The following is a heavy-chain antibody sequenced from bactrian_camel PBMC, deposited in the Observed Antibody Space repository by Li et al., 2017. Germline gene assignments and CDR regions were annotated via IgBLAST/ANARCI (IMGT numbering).Heavy chain of an antibody. J-gene: IGHJ4*01. CDR2: IRSGGGST. CDR1: GYTYRRYW. D-gene: IGHD1*01. CDR3: AAARGWFIAAPREAAKYND. V-gene: IGHV3S25*01. Sequence: QLVESGGGSVQVGGSLRLSCAVSGYTYRRYWMGWFRQAPGKEREGVAAIRSGGGSTVYADSVKGRFTTSQVNAKNTVYLLMNSLKPEDTAMYYCAAARGWFIAAPREAAKYNDWGQGTQVTVS.